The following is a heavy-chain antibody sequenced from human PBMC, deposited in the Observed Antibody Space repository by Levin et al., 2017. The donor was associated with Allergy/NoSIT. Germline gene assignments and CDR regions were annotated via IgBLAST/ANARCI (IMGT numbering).Heavy chain of an antibody. CDR3: ALGGDGDLPGAFDI. D-gene: IGHD4-17*01. CDR1: GFTFSSYG. J-gene: IGHJ3*02. Sequence: PGGSLRLSCAASGFTFSSYGMHWVRQAPGKGLEWVAVIWYDGSNKYYADSVKGRFTISRDNSKNTLYLQMNSLRAEDTAVYYCALGGDGDLPGAFDIWGQGTMVTVSS. V-gene: IGHV3-33*01. CDR2: IWYDGSNK.